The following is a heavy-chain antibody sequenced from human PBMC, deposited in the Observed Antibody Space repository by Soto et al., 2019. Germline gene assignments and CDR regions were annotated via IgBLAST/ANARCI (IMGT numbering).Heavy chain of an antibody. CDR2: IWYDGSNK. D-gene: IGHD6-6*01. Sequence: LRLSCAASGFTFSSYGMHWVRQAPGKGLEWVAVIWYDGSNKYYADSVKGRFTISRDNSKNTLYLQMNSLRAEDTAVYYCARDIAARPTYYFDYWGQGTLVTVSS. J-gene: IGHJ4*02. V-gene: IGHV3-33*01. CDR1: GFTFSSYG. CDR3: ARDIAARPTYYFDY.